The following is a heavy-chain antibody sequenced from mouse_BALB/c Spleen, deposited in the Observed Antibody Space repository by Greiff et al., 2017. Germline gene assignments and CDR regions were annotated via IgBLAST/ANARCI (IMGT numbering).Heavy chain of an antibody. V-gene: IGHV5-6-5*01. Sequence: EVKLMESGGGLVKPGGSLKLSCAASGFTFSSYAMSWVRQTPEKRLEWVASISSGGSTYYPDSVKGRFTISRDNARNILYLQMSSLRSEDTAMYYCAGDDGYYDYWGQGTTLTVSS. CDR3: AGDDGYYDY. J-gene: IGHJ2*01. CDR1: GFTFSSYA. D-gene: IGHD2-3*01. CDR2: ISSGGST.